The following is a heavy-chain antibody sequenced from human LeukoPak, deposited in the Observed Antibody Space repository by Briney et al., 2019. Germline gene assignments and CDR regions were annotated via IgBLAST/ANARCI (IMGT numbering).Heavy chain of an antibody. J-gene: IGHJ4*02. Sequence: GESLKISCKGSGYSFTSYWIGWVRQMPGKGLEWMGIIYPGDSDTRYSPSFQGQVTISADKSISTAYLQWSSLKASDTAMYYCASYTSGIAAAGGVYFDYWGQGTLVTVSS. CDR1: GYSFTSYW. CDR2: IYPGDSDT. CDR3: ASYTSGIAAAGGVYFDY. D-gene: IGHD6-13*01. V-gene: IGHV5-51*01.